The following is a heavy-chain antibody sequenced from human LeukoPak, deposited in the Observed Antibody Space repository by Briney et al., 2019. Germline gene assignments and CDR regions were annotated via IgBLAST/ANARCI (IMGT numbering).Heavy chain of an antibody. Sequence: PGGSLRLSCAASGFTVNSNYMSWVRQAPGKGLEWVSVIYSGGTTYYADSVKGRFSIPRDNSKNTLYLQMTSLRPEDTAVYYCARATFGKFSFFFDYWGQGILVTVSS. CDR1: GFTVNSNY. CDR2: IYSGGTT. V-gene: IGHV3-66*01. J-gene: IGHJ4*02. CDR3: ARATFGKFSFFFDY. D-gene: IGHD3-16*01.